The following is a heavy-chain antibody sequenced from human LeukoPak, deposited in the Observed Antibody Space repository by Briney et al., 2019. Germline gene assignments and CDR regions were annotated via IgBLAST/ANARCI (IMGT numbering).Heavy chain of an antibody. CDR1: GFTFSSYA. D-gene: IGHD6-13*01. Sequence: PGGSLRLSCAASGFTFSSYAMSWVRQAPGKGLEWVSAIGGSGGSTYYADSVKGRFTISRDNSKNTLYLQMNSLRAEDTAVYYCASLPMVSSWHDAFDIWGQGTMVTVSS. CDR2: IGGSGGST. J-gene: IGHJ3*02. V-gene: IGHV3-23*01. CDR3: ASLPMVSSWHDAFDI.